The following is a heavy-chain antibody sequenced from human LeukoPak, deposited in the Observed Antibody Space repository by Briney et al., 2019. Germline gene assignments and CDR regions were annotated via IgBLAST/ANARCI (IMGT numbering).Heavy chain of an antibody. Sequence: PPETLSLTCTVSGGSISSYYWSWIRQPPGKGLEWIGYIYYSGSTNYNPSLKSRVTISVDTSKNQFSLKLSSVTAADTAVYYCARRLYCSGGSCPIPYYYYYMDVWGKGTTVTVSS. V-gene: IGHV4-59*01. CDR1: GGSISSYY. D-gene: IGHD2-15*01. CDR2: IYYSGST. J-gene: IGHJ6*03. CDR3: ARRLYCSGGSCPIPYYYYYMDV.